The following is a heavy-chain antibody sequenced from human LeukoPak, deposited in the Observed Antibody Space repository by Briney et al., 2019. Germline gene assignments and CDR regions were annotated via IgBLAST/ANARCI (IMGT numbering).Heavy chain of an antibody. CDR3: ARAVGPFDY. D-gene: IGHD2-2*01. V-gene: IGHV3-33*01. J-gene: IGHJ4*02. CDR1: GFTFSTYG. Sequence: GGSLRLSCAASGFTFSTYGMHWVRQAPGKGLEWVAVTWNDGSNKYYGDSVKGRFTISRDNSKNTLYLQMNSLRVEDTAVYFCARAVGPFDYWGQGALVTVSS. CDR2: TWNDGSNK.